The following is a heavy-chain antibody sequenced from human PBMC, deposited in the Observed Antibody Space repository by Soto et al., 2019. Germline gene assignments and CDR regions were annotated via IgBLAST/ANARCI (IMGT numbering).Heavy chain of an antibody. D-gene: IGHD4-17*01. CDR3: ARARKTTVTTTFDY. J-gene: IGHJ4*02. CDR1: GFTFSSYG. Sequence: ESVGGVVQPGRSLRLSCAASGFTFSSYGMHWVRQAPGKGLEWVAVIWYDGSNKYYADSVKGRFTISRDNSKNTLYLQMNSLRAEDTAVYYCARARKTTVTTTFDYWGQGTLVTVSS. CDR2: IWYDGSNK. V-gene: IGHV3-33*01.